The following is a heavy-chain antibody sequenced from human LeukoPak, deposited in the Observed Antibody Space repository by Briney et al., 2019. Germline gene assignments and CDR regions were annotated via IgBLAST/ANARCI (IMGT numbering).Heavy chain of an antibody. J-gene: IGHJ4*02. CDR2: INHSGST. CDR1: GGSFSGYY. V-gene: IGHV4-34*01. CDR3: ARDQYFTIFGVVQPNYFDY. Sequence: KPSETLSLTCAVYGGSFSGYYWSWIRQPPGKGREWIGEINHSGSTNYNPSLKSRVTISVDTSKNQFSLKLSSVTAADTAVYYCARDQYFTIFGVVQPNYFDYWGQGTLVTVSS. D-gene: IGHD3-3*01.